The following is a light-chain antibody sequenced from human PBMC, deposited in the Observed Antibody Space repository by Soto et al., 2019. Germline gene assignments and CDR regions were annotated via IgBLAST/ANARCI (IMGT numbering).Light chain of an antibody. CDR3: CSYAGTRNPYV. CDR1: SSDVGSYNP. J-gene: IGLJ1*01. Sequence: QSALTQPASVSGSPGQSITISCTGTSSDVGSYNPVSWYQQHPGKAPKLMIYEVSKRPSGVSNRFSGSKSGNTASLTISGLQAEDEADYYCCSYAGTRNPYVFGTGTKVTVL. V-gene: IGLV2-23*02. CDR2: EVS.